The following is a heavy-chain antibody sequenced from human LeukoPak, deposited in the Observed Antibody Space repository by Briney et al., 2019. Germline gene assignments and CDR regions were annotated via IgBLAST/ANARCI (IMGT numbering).Heavy chain of an antibody. J-gene: IGHJ4*02. V-gene: IGHV3-48*01. CDR2: ISSSSSTI. D-gene: IGHD3-22*01. Sequence: PGGSLRLSCAASGFTFSTYSMNWVRQAPGKGLEWVSYISSSSSTIYYADSVKGRFTISRDNAKNSLYLQMNSLRAEDTAVYYCARGFTYYDSSGQVPFDYWGQGTLVAVSS. CDR3: ARGFTYYDSSGQVPFDY. CDR1: GFTFSTYS.